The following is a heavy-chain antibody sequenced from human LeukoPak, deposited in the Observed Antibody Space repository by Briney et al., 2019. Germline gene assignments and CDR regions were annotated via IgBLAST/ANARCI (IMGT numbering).Heavy chain of an antibody. Sequence: SQTLSLTCAISGDSVSSDSAAWNWIRQSPSRGLEWLGRTYYRSKWYNDYTPSVKSRITIDPDTSKNLFTLQLTSVTPEDTAVYYCARARLGALDYWGQGTLVTVSS. CDR2: TYYRSKWYN. D-gene: IGHD6-19*01. V-gene: IGHV6-1*01. CDR3: ARARLGALDY. CDR1: GDSVSSDSAA. J-gene: IGHJ4*02.